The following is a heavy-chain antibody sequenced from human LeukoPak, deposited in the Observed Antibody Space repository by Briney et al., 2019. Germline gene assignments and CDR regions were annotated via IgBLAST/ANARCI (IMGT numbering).Heavy chain of an antibody. Sequence: PGGSLRLSCAASGFTFSSFEMNWVRQAPGKGLEWVSGISGSGGSTFYADSVKGRFTISRDNSENTVYLQMNSLRADDTAVYYCAKTTAGYSSGRYPGWPVDYWGQGTLVTVSS. CDR1: GFTFSSFE. CDR2: ISGSGGST. J-gene: IGHJ4*02. V-gene: IGHV3-23*01. D-gene: IGHD6-19*01. CDR3: AKTTAGYSSGRYPGWPVDY.